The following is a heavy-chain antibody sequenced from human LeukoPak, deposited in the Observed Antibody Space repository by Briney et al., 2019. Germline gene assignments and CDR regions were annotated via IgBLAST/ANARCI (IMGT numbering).Heavy chain of an antibody. J-gene: IGHJ4*02. V-gene: IGHV3-33*08. Sequence: GGSLRLSCAASGFTFSSYAMSWVRQAPGKGLEWVAVIWYDGSNKYYADSVKGRFTISRDNSKNTLYLQMNSLRAEDTAVYYCARNRHTFDYWGQGTLVTVSS. CDR2: IWYDGSNK. CDR1: GFTFSSYA. CDR3: ARNRHTFDY.